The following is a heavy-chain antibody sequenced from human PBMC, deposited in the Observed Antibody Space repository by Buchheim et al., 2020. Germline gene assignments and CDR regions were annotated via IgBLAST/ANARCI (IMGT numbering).Heavy chain of an antibody. D-gene: IGHD3-16*01. CDR3: ARVPDGVDY. V-gene: IGHV3-11*01. CDR1: GLNSSDYY. Sequence: QVQLVESGGGLVKPGGSLRLSCAASGLNSSDYYQSWSRQAPGKGLEWVSYISHSGSNINYADSVKGRFTISRDNDKTSLYLQMHSLRVEDTALYYCARVPDGVDYWGQGTL. J-gene: IGHJ4*02. CDR2: ISHSGSNI.